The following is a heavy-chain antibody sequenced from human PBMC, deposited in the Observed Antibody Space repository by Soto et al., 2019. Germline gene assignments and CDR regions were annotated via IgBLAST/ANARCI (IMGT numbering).Heavy chain of an antibody. V-gene: IGHV1-69*01. D-gene: IGHD5-18*01. CDR3: ARGQAMVGHYYYGMDV. Sequence: QVQLVQSGAEVKKPGSSVKVSCKASGVTFSSYAISWVRQAPGQGLEWMGGIIPIFGTANYAQKFQGRVTITADESTSTAYMELSSLRSEDTAVYYCARGQAMVGHYYYGMDVWGQGTTVTVSS. CDR1: GVTFSSYA. CDR2: IIPIFGTA. J-gene: IGHJ6*02.